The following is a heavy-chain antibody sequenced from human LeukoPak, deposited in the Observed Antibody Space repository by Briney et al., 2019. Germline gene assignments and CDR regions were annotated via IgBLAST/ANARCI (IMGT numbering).Heavy chain of an antibody. V-gene: IGHV4-34*01. Sequence: SETLSLTCAVYGGSFSGYYWSWIRQPPGKGLEWIGEINHSGSTNYNPSLKSRVTISVDTSKNQFSLKLSSVTAADTAVYYCARSEEGIFYYWGQGTLVTVSS. CDR3: ARSEEGIFYY. J-gene: IGHJ4*02. D-gene: IGHD2-15*01. CDR1: GGSFSGYY. CDR2: INHSGST.